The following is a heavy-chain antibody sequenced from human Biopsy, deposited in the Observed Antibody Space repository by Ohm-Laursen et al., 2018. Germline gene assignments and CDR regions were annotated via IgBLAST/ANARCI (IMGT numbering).Heavy chain of an antibody. J-gene: IGHJ6*02. Sequence: SETLSLTCTVSGGSVSDSFHFWSWIRQPPGMGLEWIGDVYYCGSTNYNPPLKSRLTISVDTSKNQFSLNLNSVTAADTAVYFCARDVKRYCSGTSCYSGYFGMDVWGQGTTVTVS. CDR3: ARDVKRYCSGTSCYSGYFGMDV. D-gene: IGHD2-2*01. CDR1: GGSVSDSFHF. CDR2: VYYCGST. V-gene: IGHV4-61*01.